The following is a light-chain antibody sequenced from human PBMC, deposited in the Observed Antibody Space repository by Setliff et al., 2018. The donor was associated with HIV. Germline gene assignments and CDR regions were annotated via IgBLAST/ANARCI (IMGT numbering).Light chain of an antibody. CDR2: QAS. CDR1: SGDVGRYNL. J-gene: IGLJ1*01. Sequence: QSVLTQPASVSGSPGQSITISCTGTSGDVGRYNLVSWYQQQPGKPPKPMIYQASKRPSGVSNRFSGSKSGNTASLTISGLQAEDEADYYCCSNTGSNTYVFGTGTKV. V-gene: IGLV2-23*01. CDR3: CSNTGSNTYV.